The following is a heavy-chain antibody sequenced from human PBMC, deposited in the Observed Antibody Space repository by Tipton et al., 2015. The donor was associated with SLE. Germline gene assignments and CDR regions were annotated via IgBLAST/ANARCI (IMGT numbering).Heavy chain of an antibody. J-gene: IGHJ6*02. V-gene: IGHV3-74*01. CDR3: ARAPTITVAGTRDPYGMDV. D-gene: IGHD6-19*01. CDR1: GFTFSNYW. Sequence: SLRLSCAASGFTFSNYWMDWVRQAPGKGLVWVARISTDGSVTTYADSVKGRLTISRDNAKNTLYLPMKSLRVEDTAVYSCARAPTITVAGTRDPYGMDVWGPGTRVTVSS. CDR2: ISTDGSVT.